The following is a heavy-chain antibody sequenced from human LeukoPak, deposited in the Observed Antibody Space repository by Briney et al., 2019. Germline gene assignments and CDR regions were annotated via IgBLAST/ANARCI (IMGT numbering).Heavy chain of an antibody. Sequence: GESLKISCKGSGYSFTSYWIGWVRQMPGKSLEWMWIIYPGESDTRYSPSFQCQVTISADKSISTAYLQWSSLKASDTAMYYCARMGSGYDYAYWGQGTLVTVSS. CDR1: GYSFTSYW. D-gene: IGHD5-12*01. CDR3: ARMGSGYDYAY. J-gene: IGHJ4*02. CDR2: IYPGESDT. V-gene: IGHV5-51*01.